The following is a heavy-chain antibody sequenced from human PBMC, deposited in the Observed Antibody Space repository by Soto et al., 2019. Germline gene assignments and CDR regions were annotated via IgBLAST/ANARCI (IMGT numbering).Heavy chain of an antibody. CDR2: IYYSGST. CDR1: GGSISSYY. D-gene: IGHD6-6*01. Sequence: SETLSLTCTVSGGSISSYYWSWIRQPPGKGLEWIGYIYYSGSTNYNPSLKSRVTISVDTSKNQFSLKLSSVTAADTAVYYCARLRSIAARDYYYMDVWGKGTAVTVS. V-gene: IGHV4-59*08. CDR3: ARLRSIAARDYYYMDV. J-gene: IGHJ6*03.